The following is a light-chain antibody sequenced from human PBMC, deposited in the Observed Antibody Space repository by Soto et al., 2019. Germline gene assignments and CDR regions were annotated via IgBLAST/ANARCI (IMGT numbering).Light chain of an antibody. Sequence: DIQMTQSPSSLSASVGDRVTITCRASQSISSYLSWYQQKPGTAPKVLIYAASSLQSGVPSRFSGSGSGTDFTLTISSLQPEDFATYYCQQSYSNTQTFGQGTKVDIK. J-gene: IGKJ1*01. V-gene: IGKV1-39*01. CDR3: QQSYSNTQT. CDR1: QSISSY. CDR2: AAS.